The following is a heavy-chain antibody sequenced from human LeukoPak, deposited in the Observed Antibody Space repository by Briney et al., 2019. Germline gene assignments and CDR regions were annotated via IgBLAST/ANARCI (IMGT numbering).Heavy chain of an antibody. D-gene: IGHD4-11*01. CDR2: IYHSGST. V-gene: IGHV4-38-2*02. CDR3: ARDWIDYSFDY. Sequence: SETLSLTCAVSGYSISSAYYWGWIRQPPGKGLEWIGNIYHSGSTHYNPSLQSRVTISLDTSKNQFSLNLTPVTAADTAVYYCARDWIDYSFDYWGQGTLVTVSS. CDR1: GYSISSAYY. J-gene: IGHJ4*02.